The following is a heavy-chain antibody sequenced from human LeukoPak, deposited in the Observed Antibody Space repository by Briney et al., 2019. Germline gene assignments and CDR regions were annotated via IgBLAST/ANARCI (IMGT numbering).Heavy chain of an antibody. D-gene: IGHD3/OR15-3a*01. V-gene: IGHV3-7*04. CDR2: IKHDGSEK. CDR1: GFTFSNYW. CDR3: ARALDK. Sequence: GGSLRLPCTASGFTFSNYWISWVRQAPGKGLEWVGNIKHDGSEKNYVDSVKGRFTISRDNAKNSVFLQVNSLRAEDTAVYYCARALDKWGQGTLVTVSS. J-gene: IGHJ4*02.